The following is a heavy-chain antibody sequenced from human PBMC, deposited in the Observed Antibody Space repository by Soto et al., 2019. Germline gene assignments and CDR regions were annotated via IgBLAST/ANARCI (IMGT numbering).Heavy chain of an antibody. CDR1: GYTFTGYY. V-gene: IGHV1-2*04. Sequence: ASVKVSCTASGYTFTGYYMHWVRQAPGQGLEWMGWINPNSGGTNYAQKFQGWVTMTRDTSISTAYMELSRLRSDDTAVYYCARGSVTTDYMDVWGKGTTVTVSS. D-gene: IGHD2-21*02. CDR3: ARGSVTTDYMDV. CDR2: INPNSGGT. J-gene: IGHJ6*03.